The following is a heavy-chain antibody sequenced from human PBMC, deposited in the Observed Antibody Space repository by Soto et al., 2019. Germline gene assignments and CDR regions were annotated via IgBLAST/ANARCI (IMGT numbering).Heavy chain of an antibody. CDR3: AKDLSYYYYDSSGYDY. V-gene: IGHV3-23*01. D-gene: IGHD3-22*01. CDR2: ISGSGGST. CDR1: GFTFSSYA. Sequence: GGSLRLSCAASGFTFSSYAMSWVRQAPGKGLEWVSAISGSGGSTYYADSVKGRFTISRDNSKNTLYLQMNSLRAEDTVVYYCAKDLSYYYYDSSGYDYWGQGTLVTVSS. J-gene: IGHJ4*02.